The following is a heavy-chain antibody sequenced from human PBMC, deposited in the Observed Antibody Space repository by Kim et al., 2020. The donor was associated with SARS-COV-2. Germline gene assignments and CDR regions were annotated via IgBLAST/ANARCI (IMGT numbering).Heavy chain of an antibody. J-gene: IGHJ4*02. CDR2: IYSDGTT. V-gene: IGHV3-66*01. CDR3: ARDLYSRLFVGYFDY. D-gene: IGHD6-13*01. Sequence: GGSLRLSCTASGFTVSNTYMSWVRQAPGKGLEWVSVIYSDGTTKYADSVKGRFTMSRDISMNTVYLQMNILRAEDTAVYYCARDLYSRLFVGYFDYWGQG. CDR1: GFTVSNTY.